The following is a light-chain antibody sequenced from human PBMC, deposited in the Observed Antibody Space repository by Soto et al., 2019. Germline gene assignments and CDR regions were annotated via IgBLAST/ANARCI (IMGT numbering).Light chain of an antibody. V-gene: IGKV1-12*01. CDR2: GAS. CDR1: QGVSRW. CDR3: QQYDNWPLT. J-gene: IGKJ4*01. Sequence: DIQMTQSPSSVSASVGDRVTITCRASQGVSRWLGWYQQKPGKAPKLLIYGASTRATDIPARFSGSGSGTEFTLTISSLQSEDFAVYYCQQYDNWPLTFGGGTKVEIK.